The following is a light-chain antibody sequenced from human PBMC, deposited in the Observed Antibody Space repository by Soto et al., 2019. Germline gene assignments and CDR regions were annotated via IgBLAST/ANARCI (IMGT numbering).Light chain of an antibody. V-gene: IGKV1-5*01. CDR2: DAS. Sequence: DIQMTQSPSTLSASVGDRVTITCRASQSISSWLAWYQQKPGKAPKLLIYDASSLGSGVPSRFSGSGSGTEFTLTISSLQPDDFATSYCQQYNSYSSVAFGQGTKVEI. CDR3: QQYNSYSSVA. J-gene: IGKJ1*01. CDR1: QSISSW.